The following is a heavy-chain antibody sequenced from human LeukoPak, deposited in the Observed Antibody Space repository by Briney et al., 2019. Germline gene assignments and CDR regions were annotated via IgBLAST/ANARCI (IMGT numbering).Heavy chain of an antibody. CDR1: GGSISSGSYY. CDR2: IYTSGST. D-gene: IGHD3-10*01. Sequence: ASETLSLTCTVSGGSISSGSYYWSWIRQPAGKGLEWIGRIYTSGSTNYNPSLKSRVTISVDTSKNQFSLKLSSVTAADTAVYYCARERFGSFDYWGQGTLVTVSS. CDR3: ARERFGSFDY. V-gene: IGHV4-61*02. J-gene: IGHJ4*02.